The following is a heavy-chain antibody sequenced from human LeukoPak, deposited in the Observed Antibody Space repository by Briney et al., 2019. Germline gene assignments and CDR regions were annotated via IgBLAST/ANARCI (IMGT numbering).Heavy chain of an antibody. V-gene: IGHV4-61*08. D-gene: IGHD6-6*01. CDR1: GCSISSGGYY. Sequence: SQTLSLTCTVSGCSISSGGYYWSWIRQPPGQGLEWIGYIYYSGSTNYNPSLKSRVTISVDTSKNQFSLKLSSVTAADTAVYYCARGKAAARPSYYYYYYYMDVWGKGTTVTVSS. CDR3: ARGKAAARPSYYYYYYYMDV. CDR2: IYYSGST. J-gene: IGHJ6*03.